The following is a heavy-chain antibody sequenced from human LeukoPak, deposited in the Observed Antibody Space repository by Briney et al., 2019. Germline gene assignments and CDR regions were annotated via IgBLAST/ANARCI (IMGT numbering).Heavy chain of an antibody. D-gene: IGHD6-19*01. CDR2: IYYSGST. CDR3: ARLSSGSLTFDY. CDR1: GGSISSGDYY. J-gene: IGHJ4*02. V-gene: IGHV4-30-4*08. Sequence: SQTLSLTCTVSGGSISSGDYYWSWIRQPPGKGLEWIGYIYYSGSTYYNPSLKSRVTISVDTSKNQFSLKLSSVTAADTAVYYCARLSSGSLTFDYRGQGTLVTVSS.